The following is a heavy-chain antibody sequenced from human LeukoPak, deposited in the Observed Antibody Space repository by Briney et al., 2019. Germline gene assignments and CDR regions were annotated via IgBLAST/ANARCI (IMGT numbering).Heavy chain of an antibody. CDR2: IDTSSSYI. CDR1: GFTVSSNY. J-gene: IGHJ5*02. D-gene: IGHD3-22*01. Sequence: GGSLRLSCAASGFTVSSNYMSWVRQAPGKGLEWVSCIDTSSSYIYYADSVKGRFTISRDNAKNTLNLQMNSLRAEDTAVYYCARDLGQYYDTSDNWFDPWGQGTLVTVSS. V-gene: IGHV3-21*01. CDR3: ARDLGQYYDTSDNWFDP.